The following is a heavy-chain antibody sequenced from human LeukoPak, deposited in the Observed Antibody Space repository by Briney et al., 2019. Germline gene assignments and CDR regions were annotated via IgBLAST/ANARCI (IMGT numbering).Heavy chain of an antibody. CDR1: GSTFSSYG. Sequence: PGGSLRLSCAASGSTFSSYGMHWVRQAPGKGLEWVAVISYDGSNKYYADSVKARFTISRDNSKNTLYLQMNSLRAEDTAVYYCAKAKEVYDFWSGYHSYYGMDVWGQGTTVTVSS. V-gene: IGHV3-30*18. D-gene: IGHD3-3*01. CDR2: ISYDGSNK. CDR3: AKAKEVYDFWSGYHSYYGMDV. J-gene: IGHJ6*02.